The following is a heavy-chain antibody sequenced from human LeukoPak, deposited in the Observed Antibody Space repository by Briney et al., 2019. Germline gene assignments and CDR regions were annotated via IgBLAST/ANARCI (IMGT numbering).Heavy chain of an antibody. J-gene: IGHJ4*02. CDR3: ARGSGIYPQFDF. CDR2: FYPGDSNT. CDR1: GYKFTTYW. Sequence: GESLKISCKASGYKFTTYWIGWVRQMPEKGLEWMGIFYPGDSNTKYSPSFQGQVTFSADSSISTAYLQWGSLKASDTAMYYCARGSGIYPQFDFWGQGTLLTVSS. V-gene: IGHV5-51*01. D-gene: IGHD1-26*01.